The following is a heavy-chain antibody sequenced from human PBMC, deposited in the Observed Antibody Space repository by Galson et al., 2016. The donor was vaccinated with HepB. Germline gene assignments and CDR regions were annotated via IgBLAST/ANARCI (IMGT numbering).Heavy chain of an antibody. CDR3: AHTTTKSYYYFDF. CDR2: IYWDDYT. J-gene: IGHJ4*02. D-gene: IGHD1-26*01. Sequence: LIYWDDYTRYSPSLKNRVTIAKDTSKNNVVLTLTNMDPVDSATYFCAHTTTKSYYYFDFWGQGALVTVSS. V-gene: IGHV2-5*02.